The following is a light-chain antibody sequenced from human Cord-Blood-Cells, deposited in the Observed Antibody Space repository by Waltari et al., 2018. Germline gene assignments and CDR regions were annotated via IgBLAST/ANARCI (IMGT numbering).Light chain of an antibody. CDR2: EDN. CDR3: QSYYSSNHWV. Sequence: NFMLTQPHSVSESPGKTVTISCTRSSGSIASNYVQWYQQRPGSSPTTVIYEDNQRPSGVPDRFSGSIDSSSNSASLTISGLKTEDDADYYCQSYYSSNHWVFVGGTKLTVL. J-gene: IGLJ3*02. CDR1: SGSIASNY. V-gene: IGLV6-57*01.